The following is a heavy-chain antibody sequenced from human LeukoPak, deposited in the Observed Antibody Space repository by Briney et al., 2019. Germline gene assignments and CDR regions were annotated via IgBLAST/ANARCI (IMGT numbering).Heavy chain of an antibody. CDR1: GGSISSYY. J-gene: IGHJ1*01. V-gene: IGHV4-59*08. D-gene: IGHD3-9*01. CDR2: IYYSGST. Sequence: SETLSLTCTVSGGSISSYYWSWIRQPPGKGLEWIGYIYYSGSTNYNPSLKSRVTISVDTSKNQFSLKLSSVTAADTAVYYCANILTGYYVYFQHWGQGTLVTVSS. CDR3: ANILTGYYVYFQH.